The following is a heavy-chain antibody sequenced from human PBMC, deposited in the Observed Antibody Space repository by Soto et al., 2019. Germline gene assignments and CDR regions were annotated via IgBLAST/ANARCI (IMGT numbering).Heavy chain of an antibody. Sequence: QVQLEVSGGGVVQPGGSLRLSCAASGFTFGTYAMHWVRQAPGKGLEWVAVIYYDGSNRYYGDAVKGRFTISRDNSKSTLYLQMSSLRAEDTAVYYCARAFCTNGVCYYFFDYWGHGNLVTVSS. D-gene: IGHD2-8*01. CDR2: IYYDGSNR. V-gene: IGHV3-33*01. CDR3: ARAFCTNGVCYYFFDY. CDR1: GFTFGTYA. J-gene: IGHJ4*01.